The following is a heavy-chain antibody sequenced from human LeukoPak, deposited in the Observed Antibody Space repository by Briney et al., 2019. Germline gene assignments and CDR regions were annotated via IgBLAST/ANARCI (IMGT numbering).Heavy chain of an antibody. V-gene: IGHV4-4*07. CDR1: GVSMSSYY. Sequence: SETLSLTCTVSGVSMSSYYWSWVRQPAGKGLEWIGRIYTSGSTNYNPSLKSRVTISVDTSKNQFSLKLSSVTAADTAVYYCAREIVVVVAATPVTTGFDYWGQGTLVTVSS. CDR2: IYTSGST. CDR3: AREIVVVVAATPVTTGFDY. D-gene: IGHD2-15*01. J-gene: IGHJ4*02.